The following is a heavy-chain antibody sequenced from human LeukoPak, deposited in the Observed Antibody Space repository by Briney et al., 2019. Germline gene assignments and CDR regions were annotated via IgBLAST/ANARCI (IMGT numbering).Heavy chain of an antibody. CDR1: GFTFSNYA. V-gene: IGHV3-23*01. D-gene: IGHD3-10*01. Sequence: GGSLRLSWAASGFTFSNYAMSWVRQAPGKGREWVPAISGSGGSTFYADSVNGRFTISRDTSKNTLNLQMNSLRADDTAVYYCVKVVRGVFYGMDVWGQGTTVTVSS. CDR2: ISGSGGST. J-gene: IGHJ6*02. CDR3: VKVVRGVFYGMDV.